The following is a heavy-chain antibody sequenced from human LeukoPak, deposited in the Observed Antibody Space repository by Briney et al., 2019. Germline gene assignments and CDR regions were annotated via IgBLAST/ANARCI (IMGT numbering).Heavy chain of an antibody. CDR2: IKQDGSEK. D-gene: IGHD3-22*01. CDR1: GFTFSSYW. Sequence: GGSLRLSCAASGFTFSSYWMSWVRQAPGKGLEWVANIKQDGSEKYYVDSMKGRFTISRDNAKNSLYLQMNSLRAEDTAVYYCARDGATDYYYDAFDIWGQGTMATVSS. CDR3: ARDGATDYYYDAFDI. J-gene: IGHJ3*02. V-gene: IGHV3-7*01.